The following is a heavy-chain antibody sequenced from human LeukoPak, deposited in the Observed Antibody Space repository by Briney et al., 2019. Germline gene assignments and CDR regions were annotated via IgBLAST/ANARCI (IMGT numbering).Heavy chain of an antibody. D-gene: IGHD6-6*01. CDR3: ARLIVGSSSTGWFDP. CDR2: IYPGDSDT. V-gene: IGHV5-51*01. Sequence: GESLKISYXSSGYTFTSYWIGWVRQMPGKGLQWMGIIYPGDSDTTYSPSFQGQVTISADKSISTAYLQWSSLKASDTAIYYCARLIVGSSSTGWFDPWGQGTLVTVSS. J-gene: IGHJ5*02. CDR1: GYTFTSYW.